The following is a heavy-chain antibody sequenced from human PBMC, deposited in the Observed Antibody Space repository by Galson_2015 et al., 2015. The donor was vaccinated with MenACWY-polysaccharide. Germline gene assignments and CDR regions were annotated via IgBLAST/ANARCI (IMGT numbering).Heavy chain of an antibody. V-gene: IGHV4-39*07. CDR2: IYFSGDT. J-gene: IGHJ4*02. CDR3: AAYYASGSSFAY. CDR1: RGSIIARDYC. Sequence: SETLSLTCFVSRGSIIARDYCWGWIRQTPGKGLEWMGTIYFSGDTFYNPSLKSRITISLDTSRNQFSLKLTSVTAADTAVYFCAAYYASGSSFAYWGQGTLVPVSS. D-gene: IGHD3-10*01.